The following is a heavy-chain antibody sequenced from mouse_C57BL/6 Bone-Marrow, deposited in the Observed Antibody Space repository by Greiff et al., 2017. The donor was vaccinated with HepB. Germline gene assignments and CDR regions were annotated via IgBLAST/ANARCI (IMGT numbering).Heavy chain of an antibody. CDR3: AREVAYYYGSSYWFAY. Sequence: EVKLQESVAELVRPGASVKLSCTASGFNINNTYMHWVKQRPEQGLEWIGRIDPANGNTKYAPKFQGKATITADTSSNTAYLQLSSLTSEDTAIYYCAREVAYYYGSSYWFAYWGQGTLVTVSA. V-gene: IGHV14-3*01. J-gene: IGHJ3*01. CDR1: GFNINNTY. D-gene: IGHD1-1*01. CDR2: IDPANGNT.